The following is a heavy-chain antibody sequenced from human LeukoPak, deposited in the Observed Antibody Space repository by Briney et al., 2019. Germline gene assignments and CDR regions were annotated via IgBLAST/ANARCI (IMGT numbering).Heavy chain of an antibody. CDR3: ARASCSSTSCISPPLWDY. CDR1: GYTFTSYA. D-gene: IGHD2-2*01. J-gene: IGHJ4*02. Sequence: GASVKVSCKASGYTFTSYAMNWVRQAPGQGLEWMGWINTNTGNPTYAQGFTGRFVFSLDTSVSTAYLQISSLKAEDTAVYYCARASCSSTSCISPPLWDYWGQGTLVTVSS. V-gene: IGHV7-4-1*02. CDR2: INTNTGNP.